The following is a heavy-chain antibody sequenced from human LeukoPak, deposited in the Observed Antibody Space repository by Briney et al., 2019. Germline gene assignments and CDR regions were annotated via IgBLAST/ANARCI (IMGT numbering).Heavy chain of an antibody. J-gene: IGHJ1*01. D-gene: IGHD3/OR15-3a*01. Sequence: GGSLRLSCVASGFIFSNYGLSWVRQAPGKGLEWVSSISRSGVTTYYADSVKGRFTISRDNSKNTLYLQMNSLRAEDTAVYYCATYFWTGTRYFQHWGQGTLVTVSS. V-gene: IGHV3-23*01. CDR1: GFIFSNYG. CDR3: ATYFWTGTRYFQH. CDR2: ISRSGVTT.